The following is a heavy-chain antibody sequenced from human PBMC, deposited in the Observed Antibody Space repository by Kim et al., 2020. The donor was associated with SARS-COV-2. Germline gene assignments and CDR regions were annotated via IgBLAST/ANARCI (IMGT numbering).Heavy chain of an antibody. CDR1: GGPISNNY. D-gene: IGHD6-6*01. J-gene: IGHJ1*01. Sequence: SETLSLTCNVSGGPISNNYFSWIRQPPGKGLEWIGYISYSGSTNYNPSLKSRVTISVDTSKNQFSLMLTSVTAADTAVYYCAREYSSSSPPLIWGAGALVSVSS. CDR2: ISYSGST. CDR3: AREYSSSSPPLI. V-gene: IGHV4-59*01.